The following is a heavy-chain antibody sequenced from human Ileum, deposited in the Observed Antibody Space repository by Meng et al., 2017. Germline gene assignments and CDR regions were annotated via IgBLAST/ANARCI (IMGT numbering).Heavy chain of an antibody. D-gene: IGHD4-11*01. V-gene: IGHV3-33*01. CDR3: ARGTYDYSNYQADY. CDR2: IWYDGSNK. J-gene: IGHJ4*02. CDR1: GFTFSSYG. Sequence: GESLKISCAASGFTFSSYGMHWVRQAPGKGLEWVAVIWYDGSNKYYADSVKGRFTISRDNSKNTLYLQMNSLRAEDTAVYYCARGTYDYSNYQADYWVQGTLVTVSS.